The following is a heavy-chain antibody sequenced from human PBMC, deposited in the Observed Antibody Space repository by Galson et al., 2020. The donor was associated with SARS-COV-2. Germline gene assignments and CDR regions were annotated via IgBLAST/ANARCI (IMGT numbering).Heavy chain of an antibody. CDR2: IYTSGST. CDR1: GGSISSGSYY. V-gene: IGHV4-61*02. J-gene: IGHJ4*02. Sequence: SETLSLTCTVSGGSISSGSYYWSWIRQPAGKGLEWIGRIYTSGSTNYNPSLKSRVTISVDTSKNQFSLKLSSVTAADTAVYYCAMVGYSYGGFDYWGQGTLVTVSS. D-gene: IGHD5-18*01. CDR3: AMVGYSYGGFDY.